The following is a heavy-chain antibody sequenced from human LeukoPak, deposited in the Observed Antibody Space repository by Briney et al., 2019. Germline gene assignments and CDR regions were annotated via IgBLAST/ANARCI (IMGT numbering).Heavy chain of an antibody. J-gene: IGHJ3*02. CDR1: GFTFSSYA. V-gene: IGHV3-23*01. Sequence: GGSLRLSCAASGFTFSSYAMTWVRQIPGKGLEWVSTISESGGGSYSGGGTYYGDSVKGRFIISKDGSTKTLFLQMDRLRADDTGIYYCAKVDEYSSGWYRSAFDIWGQGTMVTVSS. CDR3: AKVDEYSSGWYRSAFDI. CDR2: ISESGGGSYSGGGT. D-gene: IGHD6-19*01.